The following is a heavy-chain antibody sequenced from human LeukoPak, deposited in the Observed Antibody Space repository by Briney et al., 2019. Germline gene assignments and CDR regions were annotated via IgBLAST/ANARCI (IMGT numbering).Heavy chain of an antibody. Sequence: GASVKVSCKASGYTFSSYGINWVRQAPGQGLEWMGWINTNTGNPTYAQGFTGRFVFSLDTSVSTAYLEISSLKAEDTAVYYCARAYSSSWNDGFDYWGQGTMVTVSS. J-gene: IGHJ4*02. CDR1: GYTFSSYG. CDR2: INTNTGNP. V-gene: IGHV7-4-1*02. CDR3: ARAYSSSWNDGFDY. D-gene: IGHD6-13*01.